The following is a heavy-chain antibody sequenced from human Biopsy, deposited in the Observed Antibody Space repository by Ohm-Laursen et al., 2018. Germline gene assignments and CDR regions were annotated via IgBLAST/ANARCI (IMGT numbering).Heavy chain of an antibody. V-gene: IGHV4-39*01. CDR1: GVSISSYY. Sequence: SDTLSLTCTVSGVSISSYYWDWIRQPPGKGLEWIGSIYYSGSTYYNPSLKSRVTISADRSKNQFSLKLTSVTAADTAMYYCARQEFATSPLDYWGQGSLVTVSS. J-gene: IGHJ4*02. CDR3: ARQEFATSPLDY. D-gene: IGHD3-10*01. CDR2: IYYSGST.